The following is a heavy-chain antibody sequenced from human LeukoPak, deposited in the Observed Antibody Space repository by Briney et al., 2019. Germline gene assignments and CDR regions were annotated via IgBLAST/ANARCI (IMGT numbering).Heavy chain of an antibody. CDR1: GFTFSSAW. CDR2: IKTKTAGGTT. J-gene: IGHJ4*02. V-gene: IGHV3-15*01. CDR3: TTDDLDYYDSRGLDY. Sequence: GGSLRLSCAASGFTFSSAWMTWVRQAPGKGLEWVGRIKTKTAGGTTDYAAPVKGRFTISRDDSKNTLCLQMNSLKTEDSAVYYCTTDDLDYYDSRGLDYWGQGTLVTVSS. D-gene: IGHD3-22*01.